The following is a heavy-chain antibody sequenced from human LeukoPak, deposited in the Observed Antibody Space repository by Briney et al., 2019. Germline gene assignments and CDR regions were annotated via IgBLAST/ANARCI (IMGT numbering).Heavy chain of an antibody. CDR2: IYYSGST. CDR3: ASVFRGSGNYFDH. Sequence: SETLSLTCSVSGGSVSSGTYYWSWIRQPPGKGLEWIGYIYYSGSTNYNPSLKSRVTISVGTSRNQFSLKLNSLTAADTAVYYCASVFRGSGNYFDHWGQGSLVTVSS. J-gene: IGHJ4*02. V-gene: IGHV4-61*01. D-gene: IGHD3-10*01. CDR1: GGSVSSGTYY.